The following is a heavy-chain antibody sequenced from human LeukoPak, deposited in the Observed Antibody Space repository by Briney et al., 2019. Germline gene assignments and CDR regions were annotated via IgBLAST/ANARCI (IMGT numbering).Heavy chain of an antibody. CDR1: GFTFSDCY. Sequence: GGSLRLSCAASGFTFSDCYMSWIRQAPGKGLEWVSYISSSGSTIYYADSVKGRFTISRDNAKNSLYLQMNSLRAEDTAVYYCARAETGTDPLLDYWGQGTLVTVSA. V-gene: IGHV3-11*01. J-gene: IGHJ4*02. CDR3: ARAETGTDPLLDY. D-gene: IGHD1-7*01. CDR2: ISSSGSTI.